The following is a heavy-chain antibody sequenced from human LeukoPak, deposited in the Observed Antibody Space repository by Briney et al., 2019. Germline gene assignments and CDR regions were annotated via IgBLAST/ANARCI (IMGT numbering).Heavy chain of an antibody. CDR3: APGPMIRGVPYFDY. V-gene: IGHV1-3*02. J-gene: IGHJ4*02. CDR1: GYTFTSYA. CDR2: SNAGNGNT. Sequence: ASVKVSCKASGYTFTSYAMHWVRQAPGQRLEWMGWSNAGNGNTKYSQEFQGRVTITRDTSISTAYMELSRLRSDDTAVYYCAPGPMIRGVPYFDYWGQGTLVTVSS. D-gene: IGHD3-10*01.